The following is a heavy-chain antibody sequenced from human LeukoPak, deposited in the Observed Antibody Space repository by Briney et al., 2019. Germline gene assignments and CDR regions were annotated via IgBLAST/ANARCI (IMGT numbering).Heavy chain of an antibody. V-gene: IGHV3-74*01. CDR3: VRDFRSADY. J-gene: IGHJ4*02. CDR2: ICPDGTGI. Sequence: GGTLRLSCEASGLIFSFYCIHWVRHAPGKGPMWVSRICPDGTGISYADSVKARFTTSRDNAKNTVYLQMNSLREEDTAVYYCVRDFRSADYWGQGTLVTVSS. CDR1: GLIFSFYC.